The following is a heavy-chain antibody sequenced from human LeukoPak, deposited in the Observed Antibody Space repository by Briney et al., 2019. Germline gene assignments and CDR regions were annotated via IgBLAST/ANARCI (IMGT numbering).Heavy chain of an antibody. CDR2: ISNDGSHT. J-gene: IGHJ4*02. Sequence: PGGSLRLSCAASGFTFDDHGMSWVRQVPGKGLVWVSRISNDGSHTFYADSVKGRFAMSRDNAKSTLYLEMNSLRAEDTAVYYCGRVTGGYNLVDYWGQGTLVTVSS. D-gene: IGHD5-24*01. CDR1: GFTFDDHG. V-gene: IGHV3-74*01. CDR3: GRVTGGYNLVDY.